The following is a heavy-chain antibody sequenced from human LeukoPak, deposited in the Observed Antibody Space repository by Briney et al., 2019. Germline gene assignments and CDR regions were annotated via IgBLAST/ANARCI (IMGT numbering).Heavy chain of an antibody. V-gene: IGHV4-39*01. D-gene: IGHD6-6*01. CDR3: AGSFYSSSSRSSTFDY. J-gene: IGHJ4*02. Sequence: SETLSVTCTVSGGSVSSTSYYWGWLCQPPGKGLEWIGSIYASGSTYYNASLKSRVTMSVDTSKNQFSLKLSSVTAADTAVYYCAGSFYSSSSRSSTFDYWGQGTLVIVSS. CDR1: GGSVSSTSYY. CDR2: IYASGST.